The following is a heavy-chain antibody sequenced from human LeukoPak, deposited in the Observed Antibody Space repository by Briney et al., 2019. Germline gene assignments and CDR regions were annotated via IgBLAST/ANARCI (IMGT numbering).Heavy chain of an antibody. Sequence: GGSLSLSCAASGFTFDDYAMHWVRQAPGKGLEWVSGISWNNDSIGYADSVKGRFTISRDNAKNSLYLQMNSLRAEDTALYYCAKGSFTVTYTSFDYWGQGTLVTVSS. CDR3: AKGSFTVTYTSFDY. D-gene: IGHD4-11*01. V-gene: IGHV3-9*01. CDR2: ISWNNDSI. CDR1: GFTFDDYA. J-gene: IGHJ4*02.